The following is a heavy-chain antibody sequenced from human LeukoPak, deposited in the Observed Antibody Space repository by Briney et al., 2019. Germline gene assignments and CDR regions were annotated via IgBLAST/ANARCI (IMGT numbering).Heavy chain of an antibody. CDR2: INSDGSNT. Sequence: GWSLRLSCAASGFTFRSYWMHWVRQAPGKGVVWVSRINSDGSNTSYADSVKGRFTISRDNSNNTLYLQMNSLRAEDTAVYYCARVDYGGNWGSFDYWGQGTLVTVSS. J-gene: IGHJ4*02. V-gene: IGHV3-74*01. D-gene: IGHD4-23*01. CDR1: GFTFRSYW. CDR3: ARVDYGGNWGSFDY.